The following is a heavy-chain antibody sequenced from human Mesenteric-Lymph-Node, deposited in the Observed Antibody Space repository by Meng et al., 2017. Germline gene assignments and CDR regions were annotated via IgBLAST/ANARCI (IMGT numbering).Heavy chain of an antibody. Sequence: VQLQQSVPGLWNPSQTLPLTCAISGDSVSSNSAAWNWIRQSPSRGLEWLGRTYYRSKYYNDYALSVKSRITINPDTSKNQFSLQLNSVTPEDTAIYYCARDWGDVRGGFDFWGQGTLVTVSS. D-gene: IGHD3-10*02. V-gene: IGHV6-1*01. CDR3: ARDWGDVRGGFDF. CDR2: TYYRSKYYN. J-gene: IGHJ4*02. CDR1: GDSVSSNSAA.